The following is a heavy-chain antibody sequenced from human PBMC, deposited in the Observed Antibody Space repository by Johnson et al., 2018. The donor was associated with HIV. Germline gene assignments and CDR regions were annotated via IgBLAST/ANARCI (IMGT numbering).Heavy chain of an antibody. CDR1: GFTFSTYA. D-gene: IGHD2-21*01. J-gene: IGHJ3*02. CDR2: ISNNGGST. CDR3: AKAPLDLIGDPVSFDI. V-gene: IGHV3-64*01. Sequence: VQLVESGGGVVQPGRSLRLSCAASGFTFSTYAIHWVRQAPGKGLEYVSAISNNGGSTYYANSVKGRFTISRDNSKNTLYVQMNSLRAEDTAVYYCAKAPLDLIGDPVSFDIWGQGTMVTVS.